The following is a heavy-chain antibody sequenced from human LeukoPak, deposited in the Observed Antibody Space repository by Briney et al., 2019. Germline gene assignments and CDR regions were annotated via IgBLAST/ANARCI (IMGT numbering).Heavy chain of an antibody. CDR1: DDSISSGGYY. D-gene: IGHD6-19*01. V-gene: IGHV4-31*03. CDR2: IHYSGTK. CDR3: ARGYRGSGRFDY. J-gene: IGHJ4*02. Sequence: PSQTLSLTCTVSDDSISSGGYYWSWIRQHPGKGLEWIGYIHYSGTKYYNPSLKSRVSISVDTSKNQFSLNLYSVTAADTAVYFCARGYRGSGRFDYWGQGTLVTVSS.